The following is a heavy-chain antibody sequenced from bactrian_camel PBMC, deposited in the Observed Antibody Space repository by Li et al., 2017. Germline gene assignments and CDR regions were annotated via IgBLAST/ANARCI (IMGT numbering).Heavy chain of an antibody. Sequence: DVQLVESGGGSVQAGGPLRLSCAASGYTYEDNCMGWVRQRPGKGLEWVSTINSGGSTTYYADSVKDRSTISRDNAKNTLYLQINSLKLEDTAVYYCVTQAEYANYADFGYWGQGTQVTVS. CDR2: INSGGSTT. V-gene: IGHV3S32*01. D-gene: IGHD3*01. CDR3: VTQAEYANYADFGY. J-gene: IGHJ6*01. CDR1: GYTYEDNC.